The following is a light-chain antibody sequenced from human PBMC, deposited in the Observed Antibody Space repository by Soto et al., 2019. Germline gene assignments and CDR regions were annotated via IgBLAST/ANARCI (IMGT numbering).Light chain of an antibody. CDR1: HSVSTN. CDR3: QQYNDWPLT. Sequence: ELVMTQSPATLSVSPGERASLSCRASHSVSTNVAWYQQKPAQAPRLLIYGASTRATGTPPRFSGGGSGTESTLTISTLQSADFAVYYCQQYNDWPLTVGGGTKVDI. V-gene: IGKV3-15*01. J-gene: IGKJ4*01. CDR2: GAS.